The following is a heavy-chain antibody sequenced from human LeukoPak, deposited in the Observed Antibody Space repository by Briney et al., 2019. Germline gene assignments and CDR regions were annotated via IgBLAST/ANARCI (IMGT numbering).Heavy chain of an antibody. J-gene: IGHJ4*02. V-gene: IGHV3-69-1*02. D-gene: IGHD3-16*01. CDR3: GRAFPPLRTSSAGDL. Sequence: GGSLRLSCSASGFTFSDYHMNWVRQAPGKGLEWVSSISGLSTHIYYGDSVKGRFSISRDNAKNSVYLQMNSLGVEDTAIYYCGRAFPPLRTSSAGDLWGQGILVTVSS. CDR1: GFTFSDYH. CDR2: ISGLSTHI.